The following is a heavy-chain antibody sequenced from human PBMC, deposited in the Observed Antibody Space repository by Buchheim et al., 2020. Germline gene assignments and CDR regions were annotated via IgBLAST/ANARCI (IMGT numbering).Heavy chain of an antibody. D-gene: IGHD1-26*01. CDR2: ISYDGSNK. V-gene: IGHV3-30*18. CDR1: GFTFSSYG. J-gene: IGHJ4*02. CDR3: AKEVGGSYPDY. Sequence: QVQLVESGGGVVQPGRSLRLSCAASGFTFSSYGMHWVRQAPGKGLEWVAVISYDGSNKYYADCVKGRFTISRDNSKNTLYLQMNSLRAEDTAVYYCAKEVGGSYPDYWGQGTL.